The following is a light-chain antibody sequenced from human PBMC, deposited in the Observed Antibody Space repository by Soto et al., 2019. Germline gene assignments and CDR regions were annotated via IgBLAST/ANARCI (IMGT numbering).Light chain of an antibody. CDR3: QQRSNWPRLT. V-gene: IGKV3-11*01. CDR1: QSVSSH. CDR2: DAS. Sequence: EIVLTQSPATLSLYPGERATLSCRANQSVSSHLAWYQQKPGQAPRLLIYDASNRATGIPARFSGSGSGTDFSLTISSLESEDFAVYYCQQRSNWPRLTFGGGTKVDI. J-gene: IGKJ4*01.